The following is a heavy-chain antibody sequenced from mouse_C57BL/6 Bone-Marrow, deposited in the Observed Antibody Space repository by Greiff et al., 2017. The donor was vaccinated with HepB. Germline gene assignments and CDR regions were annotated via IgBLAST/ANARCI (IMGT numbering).Heavy chain of an antibody. CDR1: GFSLSTFGMG. V-gene: IGHV8-8*01. Sequence: QVTLKVSGPGILQPSQTLSLTCSFSGFSLSTFGMGVGWIRQPSGKGLEWLAHIWWDDDKYYNPALKSRLTISKDTSKNQVFLKIANVDTADTATYYCARISLYYDYDGTSFDYWGQGTTLTVSS. CDR3: ARISLYYDYDGTSFDY. CDR2: IWWDDDK. J-gene: IGHJ2*01. D-gene: IGHD2-4*01.